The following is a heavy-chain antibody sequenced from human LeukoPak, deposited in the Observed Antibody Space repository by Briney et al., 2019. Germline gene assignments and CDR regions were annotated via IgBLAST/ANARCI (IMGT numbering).Heavy chain of an antibody. CDR1: GGSISSGGYY. CDR3: ARDRGRWVLSGMDV. J-gene: IGHJ6*02. Sequence: PSETLSLTCTVSGGSISSGGYYWSWIRQPPGKGLEWIGYIYHSGSTYYNPSLKSRVTISVDTSKNQFSLKLSSVTAADTAVYYCARDRGRWVLSGMDVWGQGTTVTVSS. CDR2: IYHSGST. D-gene: IGHD6-19*01. V-gene: IGHV4-30-2*01.